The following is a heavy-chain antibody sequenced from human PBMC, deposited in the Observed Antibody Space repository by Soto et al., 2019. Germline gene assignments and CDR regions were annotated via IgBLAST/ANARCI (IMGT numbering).Heavy chain of an antibody. J-gene: IGHJ5*02. Sequence: SETLSLTCTVSGASISSYYWSWIRQPPGKGLEWIGYIYYSGTTNYNPSLKSRVIISTDTSKNQLSLKLSSVTAADTAVYFCARELVGYCSGGSCHSYWFDPWGQGTLVTVSS. CDR1: GASISSYY. CDR2: IYYSGTT. D-gene: IGHD2-15*01. V-gene: IGHV4-59*01. CDR3: ARELVGYCSGGSCHSYWFDP.